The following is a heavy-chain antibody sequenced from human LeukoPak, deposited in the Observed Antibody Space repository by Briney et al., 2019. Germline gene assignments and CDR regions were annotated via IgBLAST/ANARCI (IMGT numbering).Heavy chain of an antibody. CDR1: GFTFSAYA. Sequence: GRSLRLSCVASGFTFSAYAMHWVRQAPGKGLEWVSIIGYRGGSIYYAHSVQGRFTISRDNSKNTLSLQMDGLRPEDTAVYYCAKSWGYTRPYYNYMDVWGKGTTVTVSS. J-gene: IGHJ6*03. D-gene: IGHD3-16*02. CDR3: AKSWGYTRPYYNYMDV. V-gene: IGHV3-23*01. CDR2: IGYRGGSI.